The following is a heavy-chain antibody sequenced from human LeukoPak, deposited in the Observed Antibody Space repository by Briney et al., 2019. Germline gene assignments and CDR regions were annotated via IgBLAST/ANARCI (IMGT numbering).Heavy chain of an antibody. V-gene: IGHV3-23*01. CDR3: AKDLRAWSGPLDY. J-gene: IGHJ4*02. Sequence: GGSLRLSCAASGFTFSSYAMRWVRQAPGKGLEWVSAISGSGGSTYYADSVKGRFTISRDNSKNTLYLQMNSLRAEDTAVYYCAKDLRAWSGPLDYWGQGTLVTVSS. CDR2: ISGSGGST. CDR1: GFTFSSYA. D-gene: IGHD3-3*01.